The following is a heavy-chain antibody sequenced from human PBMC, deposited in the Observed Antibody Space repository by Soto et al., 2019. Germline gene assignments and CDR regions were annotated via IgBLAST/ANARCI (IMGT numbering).Heavy chain of an antibody. CDR3: ARGPPERYPGDWFDP. D-gene: IGHD3-9*01. CDR1: GYTFTSYG. CDR2: ISAYNGNT. V-gene: IGHV1-18*01. Sequence: ASVKVSCKASGYTFTSYGISWVRQAPGQGLEWMGWISAYNGNTNYAQKLQGRVTMTTDTSTSTAYMELRSLRSDDTAVYYCARGPPERYPGDWFDPWGQGTLVTVSS. J-gene: IGHJ5*02.